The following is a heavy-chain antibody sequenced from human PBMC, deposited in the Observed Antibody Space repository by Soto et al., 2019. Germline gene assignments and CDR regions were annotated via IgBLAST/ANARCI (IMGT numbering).Heavy chain of an antibody. CDR1: GYSFTNYG. V-gene: IGHV1-18*04. D-gene: IGHD3-22*01. Sequence: QVQLVQSGAEVKNPGASVKVSCKASGYSFTNYGISWVRQAPGQGPEWMGWISGHNGDTNHPQSLQGRVTMPTDTSRNTAYMELTGLSSDDTAVYYCARPRFNYYDNTVYYYFDYWGQGTLVTVSS. CDR3: ARPRFNYYDNTVYYYFDY. CDR2: ISGHNGDT. J-gene: IGHJ4*02.